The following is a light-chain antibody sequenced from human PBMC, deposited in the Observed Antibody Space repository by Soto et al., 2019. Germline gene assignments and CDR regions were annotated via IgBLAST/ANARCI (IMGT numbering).Light chain of an antibody. V-gene: IGKV1-39*01. CDR2: AAS. CDR3: QQSYTTASIT. J-gene: IGKJ5*01. Sequence: DIQMTQSPSSLSASVGDRVTITCRASQSISRNLNWYQHKPGKAPKLLIYAASSLQNGVPSRFSGGGSGKKFTLSISRLQPEDFGTYYFQQSYTTASITFGQGTRLEIK. CDR1: QSISRN.